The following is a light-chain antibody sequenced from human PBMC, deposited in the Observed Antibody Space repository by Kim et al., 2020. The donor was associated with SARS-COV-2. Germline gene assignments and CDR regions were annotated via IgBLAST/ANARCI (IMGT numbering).Light chain of an antibody. Sequence: EIVMTQSPAALSLSPGERATLSCRASQSVSSSYLAWYQQKPGQAPRLLIYGASSRATGIPDRFSGSGSGTDFTLTISRLKPEDFAVYYCQQYSSSPYTFGQGTKLEIK. J-gene: IGKJ2*01. CDR2: GAS. CDR3: QQYSSSPYT. V-gene: IGKV3-20*01. CDR1: QSVSSSY.